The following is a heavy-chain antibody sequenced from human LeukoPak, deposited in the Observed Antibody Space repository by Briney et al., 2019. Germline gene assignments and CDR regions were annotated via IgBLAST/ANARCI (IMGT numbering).Heavy chain of an antibody. Sequence: SETLSLTCAVYGGSFSGYYWGWIRQPPGKGLEWIGEINHSGTTNYNPSLKSRITISVDTSKNQFSLRLSSVTAADTAVYYCARGRGPLYWYFDLWGRGTLVTVSS. V-gene: IGHV4-34*01. CDR3: ARGRGPLYWYFDL. J-gene: IGHJ2*01. D-gene: IGHD3-10*01. CDR2: INHSGTT. CDR1: GGSFSGYY.